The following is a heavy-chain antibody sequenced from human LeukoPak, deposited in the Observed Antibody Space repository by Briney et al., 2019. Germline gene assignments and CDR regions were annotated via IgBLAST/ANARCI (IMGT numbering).Heavy chain of an antibody. J-gene: IGHJ4*02. D-gene: IGHD7-27*01. V-gene: IGHV4-59*01. Sequence: PSETLSLTCIVSGGSIKNYYWSWIRQPPGKGLEYIGYIYYTGSTNYNPSLKSRVTISVDTSKNQFSLKLSSVTAADTAVYYCASRKLGNDYWGQGTLVTVSS. CDR3: ASRKLGNDY. CDR2: IYYTGST. CDR1: GGSIKNYY.